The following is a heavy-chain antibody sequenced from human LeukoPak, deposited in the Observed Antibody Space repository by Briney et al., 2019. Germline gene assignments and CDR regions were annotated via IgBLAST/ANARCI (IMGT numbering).Heavy chain of an antibody. J-gene: IGHJ4*02. CDR3: ARESGGNTPYYFDY. V-gene: IGHV3-30*04. CDR1: GFTFKNCA. D-gene: IGHD2-2*02. Sequence: GGSLRLSCVASGFTFKNCAMSWVRQAPGKGLEWVAVISYDDGSNKYYADSVKGRFTISRDNSKNTLYLQMNSLRTEDTAVYYCARESGGNTPYYFDYWGQGTLVTVSS. CDR2: ISYDDGSNK.